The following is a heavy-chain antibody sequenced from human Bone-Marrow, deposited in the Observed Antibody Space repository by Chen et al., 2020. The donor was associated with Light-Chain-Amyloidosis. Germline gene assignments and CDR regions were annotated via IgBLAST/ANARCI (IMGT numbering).Heavy chain of an antibody. CDR1: GGLINGYY. V-gene: IGHV4-59*01. Sequence: QVQLQESGPGLLRPSETLSLTCTVSGGLINGYYWSWIRQSAGKGLEWIGYFRYVGGPRYSPSLASRMSISGDTSKNQFSLKINFVTAADTAVYYCARGESVYRNGNDFFYEWGQGTLVTVSS. CDR3: ARGESVYRNGNDFFYE. D-gene: IGHD5-18*01. CDR2: FRYVGGP. J-gene: IGHJ4*02.